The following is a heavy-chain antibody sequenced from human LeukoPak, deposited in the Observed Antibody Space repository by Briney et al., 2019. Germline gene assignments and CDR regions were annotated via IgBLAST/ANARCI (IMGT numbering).Heavy chain of an antibody. CDR1: GFTVSSNY. D-gene: IGHD3-22*01. Sequence: PGGSLRLSCAASGFTVSSNYMSWVRQAPGKGLEWVSIIYSGGSTFYADSVKGRFTISRDNSKNTLYLQMNSLRAEDTAVYYCARGLPPRRNYDSSGYYSYYFDYWGQGTLVTVSS. V-gene: IGHV3-53*01. CDR2: IYSGGST. CDR3: ARGLPPRRNYDSSGYYSYYFDY. J-gene: IGHJ4*02.